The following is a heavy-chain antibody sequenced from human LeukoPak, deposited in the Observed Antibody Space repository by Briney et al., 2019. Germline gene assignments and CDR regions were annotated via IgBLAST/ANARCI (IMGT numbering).Heavy chain of an antibody. D-gene: IGHD6-19*01. J-gene: IGHJ4*02. V-gene: IGHV1-2*02. Sequence: ASVKVSCKASGYTFTGYYMHWVRQAPGQGLEWMGWINPNSGGTNYALKFQGRVTMTRDTSISTAYMELSRLRSDDTAVYYCARGRFYSSGWFHWGQGTLVTVSS. CDR1: GYTFTGYY. CDR3: ARGRFYSSGWFH. CDR2: INPNSGGT.